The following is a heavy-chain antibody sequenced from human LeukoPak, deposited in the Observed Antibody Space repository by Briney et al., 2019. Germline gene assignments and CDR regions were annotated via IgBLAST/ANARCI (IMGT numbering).Heavy chain of an antibody. D-gene: IGHD6-13*01. CDR1: GFTFSSYS. V-gene: IGHV3-21*04. CDR3: AKDGAAALSPEFDY. CDR2: ISSSSSYI. Sequence: GGSLRLSCAASGFTFSSYSMNWVRQAPGKGLEWVSSISSSSSYIYYADSVKGRFTISRDNAKNSLYLQMNSLRAEDMALYYCAKDGAAALSPEFDYWGQGTLVTVSS. J-gene: IGHJ4*02.